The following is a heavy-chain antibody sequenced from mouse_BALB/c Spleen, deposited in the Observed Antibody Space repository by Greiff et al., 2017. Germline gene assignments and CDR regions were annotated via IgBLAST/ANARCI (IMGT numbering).Heavy chain of an antibody. CDR2: ISSGSSTI. CDR3: ARRDRYDAMDY. Sequence: EVHLVESGGGLVQPGGSRKLSCAASGFTFSSFGMHWVRQAPEKGLEWVAYISSGSSTIYYADTVKGRFTISRDNPKNTLFLQMTSLRSEDTAMYYCARRDRYDAMDYWGQGTSVTFSS. D-gene: IGHD2-14*01. V-gene: IGHV5-17*02. J-gene: IGHJ4*01. CDR1: GFTFSSFG.